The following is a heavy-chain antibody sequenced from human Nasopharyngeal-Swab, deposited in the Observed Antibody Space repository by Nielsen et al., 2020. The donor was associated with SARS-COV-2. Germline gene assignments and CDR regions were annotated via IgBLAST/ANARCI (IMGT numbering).Heavy chain of an antibody. D-gene: IGHD5-24*01. CDR2: ISSNGGST. Sequence: GKSLKIFCSASGFTFSSYAMHWVRQAPGKGLEYVSAISSNGGSTYYADSVKGRFTISRDNSKNTLYLQMSSLRAEDTAVYYCAKESLRREMATMSAHDYWGQGTLVTVSS. V-gene: IGHV3-64D*06. CDR1: GFTFSSYA. J-gene: IGHJ4*02. CDR3: AKESLRREMATMSAHDY.